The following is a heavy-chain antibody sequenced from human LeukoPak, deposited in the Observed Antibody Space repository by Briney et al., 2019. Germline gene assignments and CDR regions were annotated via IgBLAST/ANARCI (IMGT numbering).Heavy chain of an antibody. J-gene: IGHJ4*02. V-gene: IGHV3-7*01. CDR2: IKQGESEK. CDR3: ARDKMEGPTLFDS. CDR1: GFTFSRYW. D-gene: IGHD2-8*01. Sequence: GGSLRLSCRVSGFTFSRYWMSWVRQAPGEGLEWVANIKQGESEKYYVYSVKRRFTISSDNAKHSPYLQMNSPRAEDTAVYYCARDKMEGPTLFDSWGEGIRVTVST.